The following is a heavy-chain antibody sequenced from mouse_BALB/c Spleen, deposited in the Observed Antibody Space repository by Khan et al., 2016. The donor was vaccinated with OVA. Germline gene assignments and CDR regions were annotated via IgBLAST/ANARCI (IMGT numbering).Heavy chain of an antibody. CDR2: IWGGGSK. CDR1: GFSLTDYA. Sequence: QVQLKESGPGLVAPSQSLSITCTVSGFSLTDYAVSWIRQPPGKGLEWLGVIWGGGSKYYNSDLTSRLSISKDNSKSQVFLKMNSLQTDDTAMYYCAKYPPYYAMDYWGQGTSVTVSS. V-gene: IGHV2-6-5*01. J-gene: IGHJ4*01. CDR3: AKYPPYYAMDY.